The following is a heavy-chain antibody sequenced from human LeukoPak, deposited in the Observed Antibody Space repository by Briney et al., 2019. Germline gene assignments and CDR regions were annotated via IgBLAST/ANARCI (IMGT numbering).Heavy chain of an antibody. CDR1: GFTFSSYA. CDR2: ISGSGGST. Sequence: GGSLRLSCAASGFTFSSYAMSWVGQAPGKGLEWVSAISGSGGSTYYADSVKGRFTISSDNSKNTLYLQMNSLRAEDTAVYYCAKDFLFDYVWGSYNYWGQGTLVTVSS. J-gene: IGHJ4*02. V-gene: IGHV3-23*01. CDR3: AKDFLFDYVWGSYNY. D-gene: IGHD3-16*01.